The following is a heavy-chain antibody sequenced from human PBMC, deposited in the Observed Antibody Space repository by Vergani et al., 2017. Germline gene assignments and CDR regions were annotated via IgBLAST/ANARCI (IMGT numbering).Heavy chain of an antibody. CDR2: IYPGDSDT. D-gene: IGHD2/OR15-2a*01. J-gene: IGHJ4*02. CDR3: PRLAPSYGPHHFDY. V-gene: IGHV5-51*03. Sequence: EVQLVQSGAEVKKPGESLKISCKGSGYSFTSYWIGWVRRMPGKGLEWMVIIYPGDSDTRYSPSFQGQFTISADKSISTAYLQWSSLKASDTAMYYCPRLAPSYGPHHFDYWGQGTLVTVSS. CDR1: GYSFTSYW.